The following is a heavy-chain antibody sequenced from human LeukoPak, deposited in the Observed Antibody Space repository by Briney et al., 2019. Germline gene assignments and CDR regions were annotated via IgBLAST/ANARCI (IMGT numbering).Heavy chain of an antibody. D-gene: IGHD3-22*01. Sequence: VTLFYTVWIFTCGVYAMRGLRQAPGEGGEWVGFIRSKAYGGTTEYAASVKGRFTISRDDSKSIAYLQMNSLKTEDTAVYYCTSLRSGYHESDAFDIWGQGTMVTVSS. CDR1: IFTCGVYA. CDR3: TSLRSGYHESDAFDI. J-gene: IGHJ3*02. CDR2: IRSKAYGGTT. V-gene: IGHV3-49*03.